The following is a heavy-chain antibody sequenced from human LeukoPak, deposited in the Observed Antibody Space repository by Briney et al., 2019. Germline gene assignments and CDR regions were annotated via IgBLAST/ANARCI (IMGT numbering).Heavy chain of an antibody. CDR3: ARALWFGETFPAY. J-gene: IGHJ4*02. CDR2: ISYDGSNK. V-gene: IGHV3-30*04. D-gene: IGHD3-10*01. Sequence: PGGSPRLSCAASGFTFSSYAMHWVRQAPGKGLEWVAVISYDGSNKYYADSVKGRSTISRDNAKNSLYLQMNSLRAEDTAVYYCARALWFGETFPAYWGQGTLVTVSP. CDR1: GFTFSSYA.